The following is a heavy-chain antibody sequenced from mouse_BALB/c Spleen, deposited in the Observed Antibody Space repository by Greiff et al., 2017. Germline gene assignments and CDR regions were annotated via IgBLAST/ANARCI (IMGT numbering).Heavy chain of an antibody. V-gene: IGHV3-6*02. CDR1: GYSITSGYY. J-gene: IGHJ3*01. CDR2: ISYDGSN. Sequence: EVKLQESGPGLVKPSQSLSLTCSVTGYSITSGYYWNWIRQFPGNKLEWMGYISYDGSNNYNPSLKNRISITRDTSKNQFFLKLNSVTTEDTATYYCAREEDYGYDGFAYWGQGTLVTVSA. CDR3: AREEDYGYDGFAY. D-gene: IGHD2-2*01.